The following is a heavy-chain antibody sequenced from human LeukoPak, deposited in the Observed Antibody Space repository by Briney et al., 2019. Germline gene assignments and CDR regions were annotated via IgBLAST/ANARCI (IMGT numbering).Heavy chain of an antibody. Sequence: GGSLRLSCAASGFTFDDYAMHWVRQAPGKGLEWVSGISWNSGSIGYADSVKGRFTISRDNAKNSLYLQMNSLRVDDTAVYYCAREGEAFDYWGQGTLVTVSS. D-gene: IGHD3-16*01. CDR2: ISWNSGSI. V-gene: IGHV3-9*01. J-gene: IGHJ4*02. CDR1: GFTFDDYA. CDR3: AREGEAFDY.